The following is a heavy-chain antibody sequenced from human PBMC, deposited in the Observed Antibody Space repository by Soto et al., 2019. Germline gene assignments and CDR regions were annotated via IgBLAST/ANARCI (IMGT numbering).Heavy chain of an antibody. V-gene: IGHV3-11*01. CDR2: ISTSGSTI. CDR3: ARNHISSSWWVVDY. J-gene: IGHJ4*02. Sequence: GGSLRLSCAASGLTFSDYYLSWIRQAPGKGLEWVSYISTSGSTIYYADSVKGRFTISRDNAKNSLYLQMNSLRAEDTAVYYCARNHISSSWWVVDYWGQGTLVTVFS. CDR1: GLTFSDYY. D-gene: IGHD6-13*01.